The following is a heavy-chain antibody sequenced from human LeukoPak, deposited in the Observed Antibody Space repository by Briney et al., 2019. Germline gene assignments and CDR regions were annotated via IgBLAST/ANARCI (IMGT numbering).Heavy chain of an antibody. D-gene: IGHD3-3*01. CDR3: ATAVLRFLEVSRGFDP. Sequence: ASVKVSCKLSGYTLTELSMHWVRQAPGKGLEWMGGFDPEDGETIYAQKFQGRVTMTEDTSTDTAYMELSSLRSEDTAVYYCATAVLRFLEVSRGFDPWGQGTLVTVSP. J-gene: IGHJ5*02. CDR2: FDPEDGET. CDR1: GYTLTELS. V-gene: IGHV1-24*01.